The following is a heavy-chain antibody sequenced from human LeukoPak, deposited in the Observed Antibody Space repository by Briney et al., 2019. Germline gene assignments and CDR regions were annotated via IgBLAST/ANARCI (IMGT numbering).Heavy chain of an antibody. CDR3: AKVTGGDMITYGGLDY. CDR1: GFTFSNYA. V-gene: IGHV3-23*01. D-gene: IGHD3-16*01. Sequence: GGSLGLSCAASGFTFSNYAMSWVRQAPGKGLEWVSAISGNGDITYYTDSVKGRFTISRDNSKNTLYLQMSSLRAEDTAIYYCAKVTGGDMITYGGLDYWGQGTLVTVSS. CDR2: ISGNGDIT. J-gene: IGHJ4*02.